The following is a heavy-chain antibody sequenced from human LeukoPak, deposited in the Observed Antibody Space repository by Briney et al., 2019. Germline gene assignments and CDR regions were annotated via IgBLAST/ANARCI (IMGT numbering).Heavy chain of an antibody. CDR2: IYPGDSDT. D-gene: IGHD6-19*01. CDR3: ARHPEAGRTGWFDP. J-gene: IGHJ5*02. V-gene: IGHV5-51*01. CDR1: GYSFTSYW. Sequence: EESLKISCKGSGYSFTSYWIGWVRQMPGKGLEWMGIIYPGDSDTRYSPSFQGQVTISADKSISTACLQWCSLKASDTAMYYCARHPEAGRTGWFDPWGQGTLVTVSS.